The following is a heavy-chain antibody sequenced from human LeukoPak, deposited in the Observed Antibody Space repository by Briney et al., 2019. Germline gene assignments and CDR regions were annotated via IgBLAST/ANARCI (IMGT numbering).Heavy chain of an antibody. D-gene: IGHD4-17*01. V-gene: IGHV3-23*01. CDR1: GFTLSSYA. J-gene: IGHJ6*03. Sequence: PGGSLRLSCAASGFTLSSYAMSWVRQAPGKGLEWVSAISGSGGSTYYADSVKGRFTISRDNSKNTLYLQMNSLRAEDTAVYYCAKVPHQRFYYYYMAVWGKGTTVTVSS. CDR3: AKVPHQRFYYYYMAV. CDR2: ISGSGGST.